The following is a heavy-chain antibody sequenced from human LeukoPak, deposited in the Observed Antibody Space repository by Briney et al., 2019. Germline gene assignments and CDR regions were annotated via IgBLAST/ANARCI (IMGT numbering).Heavy chain of an antibody. CDR1: GGTFSSYA. V-gene: IGHV1-69*01. CDR2: IIPIFGTA. CDR3: ARAAAAIPGFDY. D-gene: IGHD2-2*02. Sequence: SVKVSCKASGGTFSSYAISWVRQAPGQGLEWMGGIIPIFGTANYAQKFQGRVTITADESTSTAYMELSSLRSEDTAVYYCARAAAAIPGFDYWGQGTLVTVSS. J-gene: IGHJ4*02.